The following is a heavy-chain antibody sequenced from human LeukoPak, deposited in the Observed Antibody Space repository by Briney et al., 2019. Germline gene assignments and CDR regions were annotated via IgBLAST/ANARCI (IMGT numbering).Heavy chain of an antibody. D-gene: IGHD3-3*01. Sequence: GGSLRLSCAASGFTVSSNYMSWVRQAPGKGLEWVSVIYSGGSTYYADSVKGRFTISRDNSKNTLYLQMNSLRAEDTAVYYCARAPGMEWPYDAFDIWGQGTMVTVSP. CDR3: ARAPGMEWPYDAFDI. CDR2: IYSGGST. CDR1: GFTVSSNY. V-gene: IGHV3-53*01. J-gene: IGHJ3*02.